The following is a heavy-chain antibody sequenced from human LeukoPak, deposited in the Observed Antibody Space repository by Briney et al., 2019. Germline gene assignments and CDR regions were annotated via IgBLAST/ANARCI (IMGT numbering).Heavy chain of an antibody. V-gene: IGHV3-43*02. CDR2: ISGDGGST. CDR3: ARESESSGWYDY. CDR1: AFMFEEGA. D-gene: IGHD6-19*01. J-gene: IGHJ4*02. Sequence: PGGSLRLSCAAPAFMFEEGAIHGVRQAPGKGLEWVSLISGDGGSTSYADSVKGRFTISRDNSKNSLYLQMNSLRSDDTALYYCARESESSGWYDYWGQGTLVTVSS.